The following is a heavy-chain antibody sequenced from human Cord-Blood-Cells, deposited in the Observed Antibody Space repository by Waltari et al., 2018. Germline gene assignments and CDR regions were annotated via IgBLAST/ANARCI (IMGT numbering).Heavy chain of an antibody. CDR3: AREDYYYGMDV. J-gene: IGHJ6*02. CDR1: GGSFSGYY. Sequence: QVQLQQWGAGLLKPSETLSLTCAVYGGSFSGYYWSWIRQPPGKGVEWIGEINHSGSTNYNPSLKSRVTISVDTSKNQFSLKLSSVTAADTAVYYCAREDYYYGMDVWGQGTTVTVSS. V-gene: IGHV4-34*01. CDR2: INHSGST.